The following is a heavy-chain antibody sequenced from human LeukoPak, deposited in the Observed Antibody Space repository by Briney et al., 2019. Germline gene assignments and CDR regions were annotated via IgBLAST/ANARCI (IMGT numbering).Heavy chain of an antibody. CDR1: GDSIYSNNYY. CDR3: ARHWTHLSFFDY. CDR2: FHYSGNS. D-gene: IGHD1-1*01. Sequence: PSETLPLTCTLSGDSIYSNNYYWGWIRHSPEKGLEWIGSFHYSGNSYYSPSLKSRVTISVDTSKNQFSLKLTSVTAADTAIYYCARHWTHLSFFDYWGQGALVTVSS. J-gene: IGHJ4*02. V-gene: IGHV4-39*01.